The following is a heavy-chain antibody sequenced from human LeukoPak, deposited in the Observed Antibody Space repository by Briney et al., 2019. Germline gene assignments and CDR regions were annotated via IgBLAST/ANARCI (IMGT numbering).Heavy chain of an antibody. CDR2: ISYDGSNK. CDR1: GFTFSSYG. D-gene: IGHD3-22*01. J-gene: IGHJ5*02. Sequence: PGGSLRLSCAASGFTFSSYGMHWVRQAPGKGLEWVAVISYDGSNKYYADSVKGRFTISRDNSKNTLYPQMNSLRAEDTAVYYCAKVDDSSGYQLDFDPWGQGTLVTVSS. CDR3: AKVDDSSGYQLDFDP. V-gene: IGHV3-30*18.